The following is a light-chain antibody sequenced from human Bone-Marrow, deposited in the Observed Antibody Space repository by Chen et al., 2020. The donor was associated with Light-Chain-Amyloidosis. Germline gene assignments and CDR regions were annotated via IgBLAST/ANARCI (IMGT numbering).Light chain of an antibody. Sequence: SYVLTQPSSVSVAPGQTATIACGGNNIGSTSVHWYQQTPGQAPLLVVYDDSDRPSGIPERLSGSNSGTSASLAISGLRSEDEAVYYCAASDDSLSAVFGGGTKLTVL. CDR2: DDS. CDR1: NIGSTS. J-gene: IGLJ2*01. CDR3: AASDDSLSAV. V-gene: IGLV3-21*02.